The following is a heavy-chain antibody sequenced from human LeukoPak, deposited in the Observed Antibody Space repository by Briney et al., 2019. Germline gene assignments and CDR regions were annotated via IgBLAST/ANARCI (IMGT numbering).Heavy chain of an antibody. Sequence: SGGSLRLSCAASGSTFSDYWMHWVRHTPGKGLVWVSRISYDGGGTNYAESVKGRFTISRDNAKNTLYLQMNSLRVEDTAVYYCVRNMVRGVVYFDSWGQGALVTVSS. CDR3: VRNMVRGVVYFDS. CDR2: ISYDGGGT. CDR1: GSTFSDYW. D-gene: IGHD3-10*01. V-gene: IGHV3-74*01. J-gene: IGHJ4*02.